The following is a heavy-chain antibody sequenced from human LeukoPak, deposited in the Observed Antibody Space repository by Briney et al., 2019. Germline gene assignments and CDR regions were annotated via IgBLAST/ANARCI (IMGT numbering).Heavy chain of an antibody. CDR2: LYPNGNT. CDR3: ARTFRSGDGYEAGFFDY. V-gene: IGHV3-53*01. CDR1: GFTVASNY. D-gene: IGHD5-24*01. Sequence: PGGSLGLPCAASGFTVASNYMSWVRQAPGKGLEWVSLLYPNGNTYYADSVKGRFTISRDISKNTLSLQMNSLRAEDTAVYYCARTFRSGDGYEAGFFDYWGQGTLVTVSS. J-gene: IGHJ4*02.